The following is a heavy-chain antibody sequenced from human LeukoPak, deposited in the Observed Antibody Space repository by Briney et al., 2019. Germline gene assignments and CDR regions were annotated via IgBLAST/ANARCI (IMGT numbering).Heavy chain of an antibody. CDR2: IYYSGST. D-gene: IGHD3-22*01. CDR3: ARVDMLDSSGYYPRMIDY. J-gene: IGHJ4*02. Sequence: SETLSLTCSVSGGSIGTYYWSWIRQPPGKGLEWIGYIYYSGSTRHNPSLKGRVTISADTSKNQFSLKLNSVTAADTAVYYCARVDMLDSSGYYPRMIDYWGQGTLVTVSS. V-gene: IGHV4-59*01. CDR1: GGSIGTYY.